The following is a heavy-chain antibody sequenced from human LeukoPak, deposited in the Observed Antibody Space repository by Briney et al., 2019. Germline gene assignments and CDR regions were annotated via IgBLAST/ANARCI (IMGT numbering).Heavy chain of an antibody. CDR1: GGSISSSSYY. Sequence: SETLSLTCTVSGGSISSSSYYWGWIRRPPGKGLEWIGRIYYSGSTYYNPSLKSRVTISVDTSKNQFSLKLSSVTAADTAVYYCARHPYDILTGYGDDAFDIWGQGTMVTVSS. J-gene: IGHJ3*02. CDR2: IYYSGST. D-gene: IGHD3-9*01. V-gene: IGHV4-39*07. CDR3: ARHPYDILTGYGDDAFDI.